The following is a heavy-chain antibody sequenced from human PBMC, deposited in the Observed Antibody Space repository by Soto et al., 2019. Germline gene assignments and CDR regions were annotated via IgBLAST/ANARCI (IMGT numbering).Heavy chain of an antibody. CDR1: GFTFSGIA. J-gene: IGHJ4*02. CDR3: AKALSFTSSSLDS. CDR2: VSYDGTNK. V-gene: IGHV3-30*18. Sequence: QVQLVESGGGVVRPGKSLTLACAASGFTFSGIAMHWVRQAPGKGLEWVAVVSYDGTNKFYGESVKGRFTVSRDNSTNTLYLHMTSLRPEDTATCSCAKALSFTSSSLDSWGQGSLVIVS. D-gene: IGHD6-6*01.